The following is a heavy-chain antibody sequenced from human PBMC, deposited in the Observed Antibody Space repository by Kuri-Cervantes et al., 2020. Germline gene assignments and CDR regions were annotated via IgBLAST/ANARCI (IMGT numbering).Heavy chain of an antibody. J-gene: IGHJ4*02. Sequence: SETLSLTCGVSGYSISSGYYWGWIRQPPGKGLEWIGHIYHGGNSYYNPSLKSQVTISLDTSQNQFSLMLNSVTAADMAVYYCARVTDVVMAADYWGQGTLVTVSS. V-gene: IGHV4-38-2*01. CDR3: ARVTDVVMAADY. CDR1: GYSISSGYY. D-gene: IGHD3-16*01. CDR2: IYHGGNS.